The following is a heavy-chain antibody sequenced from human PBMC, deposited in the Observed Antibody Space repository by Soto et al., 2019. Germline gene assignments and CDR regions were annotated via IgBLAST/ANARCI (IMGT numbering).Heavy chain of an antibody. Sequence: QVQLVESGGDLVKPGGSLRLSCAASGFTFSDHYMSWIRQAPGKGLEWIGYSSNSGSFTRYADSVKGRFSISRDNAKNSLYLQINSLRCDDTAIYYCVRSGDNYNLLDYWGQGTPVTVSS. CDR2: SSNSGSFT. J-gene: IGHJ4*02. D-gene: IGHD1-1*01. V-gene: IGHV3-11*06. CDR3: VRSGDNYNLLDY. CDR1: GFTFSDHY.